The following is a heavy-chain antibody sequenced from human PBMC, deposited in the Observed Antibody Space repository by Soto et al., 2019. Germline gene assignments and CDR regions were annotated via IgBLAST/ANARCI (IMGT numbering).Heavy chain of an antibody. D-gene: IGHD5-18*01. CDR2: ISGSGGST. Sequence: GGSLRLSCAASGFTFSSYAMSWVRQAPGKGLEWVSAISGSGGSTYCADSVKGRFTISRDNSKNTLYLQMNSLRAEDTAVYYCAKDARYSYGTETPWYFDYWGQGTLVTVSS. CDR1: GFTFSSYA. V-gene: IGHV3-23*01. CDR3: AKDARYSYGTETPWYFDY. J-gene: IGHJ4*02.